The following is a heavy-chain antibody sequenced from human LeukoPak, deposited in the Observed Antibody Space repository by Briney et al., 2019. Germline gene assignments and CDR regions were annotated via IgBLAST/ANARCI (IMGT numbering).Heavy chain of an antibody. D-gene: IGHD2-15*01. CDR3: ARDRGGSYSAIDY. CDR2: ISSSSITI. J-gene: IGHJ4*02. V-gene: IGHV3-48*04. CDR1: GFTFSSYS. Sequence: GGSLRLSCAASGFTFSSYSMNWVRQAPGKGLEWVSFISSSSITIYYADSVKGRFTISRDNAEKSLYLQMNSLRAEDTAVYYCARDRGGSYSAIDYWGQGTLVTVSS.